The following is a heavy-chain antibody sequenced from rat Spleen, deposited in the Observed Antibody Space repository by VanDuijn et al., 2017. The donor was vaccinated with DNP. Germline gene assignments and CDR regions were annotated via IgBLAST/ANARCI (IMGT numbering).Heavy chain of an antibody. D-gene: IGHD1-11*01. CDR3: ARDSGIEAD. Sequence: QVQLKESGPDLVQSSQTLSLTCSVSGFSLTRYHVHWIRQPPGKGLEWMGRIQSGGTTDYNSPLKSRLTISRDTSKSQVFLKMNSVQIEDTAMYFCARDSGIEADWGQGTLVTVSS. CDR2: IQSGGTT. V-gene: IGHV2-27*01. J-gene: IGHJ3*01. CDR1: GFSLTRYH.